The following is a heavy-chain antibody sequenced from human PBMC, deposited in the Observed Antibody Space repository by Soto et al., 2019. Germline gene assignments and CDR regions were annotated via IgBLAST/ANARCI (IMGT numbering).Heavy chain of an antibody. V-gene: IGHV3-20*04. CDR3: ARLYSSGWYGPGRY. J-gene: IGHJ4*02. CDR1: GFTFDDYG. D-gene: IGHD6-19*01. CDR2: INWNGGST. Sequence: EVQLVESGGGVVRPGGSLRLSCAASGFTFDDYGMSWVRQAPGKGLEWVSGINWNGGSTGYADSVKGRFTISRDNAKNSLFLQMNRLRAEDTALYYCARLYSSGWYGPGRYWSQGTLVTVSS.